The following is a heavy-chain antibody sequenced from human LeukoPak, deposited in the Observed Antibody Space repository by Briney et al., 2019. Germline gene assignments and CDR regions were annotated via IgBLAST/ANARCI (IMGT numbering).Heavy chain of an antibody. Sequence: SETLSLTCTVSGGSISSYYWSWIRQPAGKGLEWIGRIYTSGSTSYNPSLKSRVTMSADTSKNKFSLKLSSVTAADKAVYYCARDYYYGSGSYPPPSNWFDPWGQGTLVTVSS. D-gene: IGHD3-10*01. CDR1: GGSISSYY. V-gene: IGHV4-4*07. CDR3: ARDYYYGSGSYPPPSNWFDP. J-gene: IGHJ5*02. CDR2: IYTSGST.